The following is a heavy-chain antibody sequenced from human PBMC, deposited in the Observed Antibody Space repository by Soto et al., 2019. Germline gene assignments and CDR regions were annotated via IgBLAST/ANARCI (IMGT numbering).Heavy chain of an antibody. Sequence: GGSLRLSCAASGFTFSSYAMSWVRQAPGKGLEWVSAISGSCGSTYYADSVKGRFTISRDNSKNTLYLQMNSLRAEDTAVYYCAKVSWITGTTYDVWGKGTTVTVSS. CDR3: AKVSWITGTTYDV. J-gene: IGHJ6*04. V-gene: IGHV3-23*01. CDR2: ISGSCGST. D-gene: IGHD1-7*01. CDR1: GFTFSSYA.